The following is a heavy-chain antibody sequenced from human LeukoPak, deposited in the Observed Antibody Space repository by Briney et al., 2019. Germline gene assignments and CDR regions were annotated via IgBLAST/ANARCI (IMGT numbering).Heavy chain of an antibody. CDR3: ARVSTGWYHYFDS. Sequence: SETLSLTCAVSGGSISSSNWWSWVRQPPGKGLEWIGRIFHTGTTDYKTSLKGRVTISVDKSKNQFSLNLSSVTAADTAVYYCARVSTGWYHYFDSWGQGTLVTVSS. J-gene: IGHJ4*02. D-gene: IGHD6-19*01. V-gene: IGHV4-4*02. CDR1: GGSISSSNW. CDR2: IFHTGTT.